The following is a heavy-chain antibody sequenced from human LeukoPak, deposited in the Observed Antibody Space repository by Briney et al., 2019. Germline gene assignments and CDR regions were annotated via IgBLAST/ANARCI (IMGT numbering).Heavy chain of an antibody. J-gene: IGHJ4*02. CDR1: GGSISSYY. CDR2: IYYSGST. CDR3: ARAGYYYDSSGYYSFDY. D-gene: IGHD3-22*01. V-gene: IGHV4-59*01. Sequence: SETLSLTCTVSGGSISSYYWSWIRQPPGKGLEWIGYIYYSGSTNYNPSLKSRVTISVDTSKNQFSLKLSSVTAADTAVYYCARAGYYYDSSGYYSFDYWGQGTLVTVSS.